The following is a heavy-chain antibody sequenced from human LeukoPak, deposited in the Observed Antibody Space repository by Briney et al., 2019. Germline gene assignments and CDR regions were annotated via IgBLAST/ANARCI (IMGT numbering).Heavy chain of an antibody. CDR1: GFTFSTNW. CDR3: ASGGRVGDIFDI. V-gene: IGHV3-74*01. Sequence: GGSLRLSCAASGFTFSTNWMYWVRQAPGRGLVWVSRINSDGRSIGYADSVKGRFTISRDNAYNTLYLQMNSLRAEDTALYYCASGGRVGDIFDIWGQGTMVRVSS. D-gene: IGHD2-15*01. CDR2: INSDGRSI. J-gene: IGHJ3*02.